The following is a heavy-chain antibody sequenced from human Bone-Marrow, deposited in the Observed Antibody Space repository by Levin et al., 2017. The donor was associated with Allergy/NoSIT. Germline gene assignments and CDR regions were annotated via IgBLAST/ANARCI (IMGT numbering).Heavy chain of an antibody. CDR3: ARGDDYGDPYFDF. CDR1: GYTFTDYD. D-gene: IGHD4-17*01. Sequence: ASVKVSCKASGYTFTDYDIHWVRQAPGQGLEFMGWISPYSGGTNYAQRFQDRVTMTRDASINTAYMELRRLRSDDTAVYYCARGDDYGDPYFDFWGQGTLVTVSS. CDR2: ISPYSGGT. J-gene: IGHJ4*02. V-gene: IGHV1-2*02.